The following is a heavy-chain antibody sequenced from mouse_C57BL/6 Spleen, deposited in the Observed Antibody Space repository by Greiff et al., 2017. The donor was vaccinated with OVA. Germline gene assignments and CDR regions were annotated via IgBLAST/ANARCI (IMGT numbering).Heavy chain of an antibody. CDR3: AREGDYALFAY. J-gene: IGHJ3*01. CDR2: IYPGDGDT. CDR1: GYAFSSYW. Sequence: LVESGAELVKPGASVKISCKASGYAFSSYWMNWVKQRPGTGLEWIGQIYPGDGDTNYNGKFKGKATLTADKSSSTAYMQLSSLTSEDSAVYFCAREGDYALFAYWGQGTLVTVSA. V-gene: IGHV1-80*01. D-gene: IGHD2-4*01.